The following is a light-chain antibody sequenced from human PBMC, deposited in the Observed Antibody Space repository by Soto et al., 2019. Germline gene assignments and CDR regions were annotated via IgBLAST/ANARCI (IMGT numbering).Light chain of an antibody. CDR2: ASS. CDR1: QGISTY. Sequence: DIQLTQSPSFLSASVGDRVTITCRASQGISTYLAWYQQSPGKAPTLLIYASSTLQSGVPSRFSGSGSGTEFTLTISSLQPEDFATYFCQQLYSSLLSFGGGTKVEIK. CDR3: QQLYSSLLS. V-gene: IGKV1-9*01. J-gene: IGKJ4*01.